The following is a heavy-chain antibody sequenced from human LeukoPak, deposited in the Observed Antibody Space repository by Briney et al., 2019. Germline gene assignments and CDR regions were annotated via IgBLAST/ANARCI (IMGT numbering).Heavy chain of an antibody. CDR3: ARRGESEGFDY. Sequence: GESLKISCKGSGYSFTSYWIGWVRQMPGRGLEWMGIIYPTDSDTRYSPSFQGQATISVDKSINTAYLQWSSLKAADTATYCCARRGESEGFDYWGQGTLVTVSS. CDR2: IYPTDSDT. V-gene: IGHV5-51*01. CDR1: GYSFTSYW. J-gene: IGHJ4*02.